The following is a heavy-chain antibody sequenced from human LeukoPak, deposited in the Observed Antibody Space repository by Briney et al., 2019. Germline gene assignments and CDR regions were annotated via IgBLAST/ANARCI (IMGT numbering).Heavy chain of an antibody. CDR3: ARVGRNGWDFDH. J-gene: IGHJ4*02. D-gene: IGHD6-19*01. Sequence: GGSLRLSCAASGFTFSASWMTWVRQAPGKGLEWVTIINEGGGLTFYVDSVKGRFSISRDNSKNLLSLQMSTLRVEDTAMYYCARVGRNGWDFDHWGQGTLVTVSS. CDR1: GFTFSASW. CDR2: INEGGGLT. V-gene: IGHV3-7*01.